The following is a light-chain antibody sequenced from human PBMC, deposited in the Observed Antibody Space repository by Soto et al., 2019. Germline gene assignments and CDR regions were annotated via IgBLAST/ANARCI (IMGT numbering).Light chain of an antibody. CDR2: EVS. CDR3: SSDGGRYNYG. CDR1: STDVGGYNY. J-gene: IGLJ1*01. V-gene: IGLV2-8*01. Sequence: QSALTQPPSASGSPGQSVTISRTGTSTDVGGYNYVSWYQQYPGKAPKLMIYEVSKRPSGVPDRFSGSKSGNTASLTVSGLQAEDEADYYCSSDGGRYNYGFGTGTKGTVL.